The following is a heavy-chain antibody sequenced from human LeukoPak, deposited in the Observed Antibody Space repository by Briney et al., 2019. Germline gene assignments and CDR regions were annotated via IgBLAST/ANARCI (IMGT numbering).Heavy chain of an antibody. D-gene: IGHD6-6*01. J-gene: IGHJ6*02. CDR1: GGSISSGDYY. V-gene: IGHV4-30-4*01. CDR3: ARDTLAARPGGDYYYGMDV. Sequence: SETLSLTCTVSGGSISSGDYYWSWIRQPPGKGLEWIGYIYYSGSTYYNSSLKSRVSISVDTSKNQFSLKLSSVTAADTAVYYCARDTLAARPGGDYYYGMDVWGQGTTVTVSS. CDR2: IYYSGST.